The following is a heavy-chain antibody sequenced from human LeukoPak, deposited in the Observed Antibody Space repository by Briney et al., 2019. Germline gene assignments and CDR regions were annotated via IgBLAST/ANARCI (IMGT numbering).Heavy chain of an antibody. J-gene: IGHJ4*02. CDR1: GFTFSSYA. Sequence: GGSLRLXCAASGFTFSSYAMSWVRQAPGKGLEWVSAISGSGGSTYYADSMKGRFTISRDNSKNTPYLQMNSLRAEDTAVYYCAKDPLYSYGYSGYWGQGTLVTVSS. D-gene: IGHD5-18*01. CDR2: ISGSGGST. V-gene: IGHV3-23*01. CDR3: AKDPLYSYGYSGY.